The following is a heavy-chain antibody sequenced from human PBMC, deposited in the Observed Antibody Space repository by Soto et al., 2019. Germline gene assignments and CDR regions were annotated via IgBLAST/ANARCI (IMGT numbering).Heavy chain of an antibody. Sequence: WVSLRLSCAASGFTFSNYPMSSVRQAPGKGLEWVSGMSGSGASTYYADSVKGRFTISRDNSKNTLYLQMNSLRGEDTAIYYCAKVGSGWYYFDYWGKGTLVTVSS. D-gene: IGHD6-19*01. CDR1: GFTFSNYP. CDR2: MSGSGAST. V-gene: IGHV3-23*01. CDR3: AKVGSGWYYFDY. J-gene: IGHJ4*02.